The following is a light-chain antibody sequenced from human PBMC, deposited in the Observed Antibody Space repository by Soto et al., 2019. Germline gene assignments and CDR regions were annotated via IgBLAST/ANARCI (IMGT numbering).Light chain of an antibody. CDR1: SSYVGGYNY. J-gene: IGLJ3*02. V-gene: IGLV2-14*03. CDR2: DVT. Sequence: QSALTQPASVSGSPGQSITISCTGTSSYVGGYNYVSWYQHHPGKAPKLMIYDVTNRPSGVSNRFSGSKSGNTDSLTISGLQAEDEADYFCSSYASTSTPVVFGGGTKLTVL. CDR3: SSYASTSTPVV.